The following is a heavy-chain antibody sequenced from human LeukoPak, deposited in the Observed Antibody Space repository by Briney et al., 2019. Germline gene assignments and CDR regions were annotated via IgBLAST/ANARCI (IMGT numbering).Heavy chain of an antibody. J-gene: IGHJ1*01. V-gene: IGHV5-51*01. Sequence: GESLKISCKGSGYSFATYWIAWVRQMPGKGLEWMGIIYPGDSDTRYSPSFQGQVTISADKSISTAYLQWSSLKASDTAMYYCARHYCSSSSCFRSEYLQYWGQGTLVTVSS. CDR2: IYPGDSDT. CDR1: GYSFATYW. D-gene: IGHD2-2*01. CDR3: ARHYCSSSSCFRSEYLQY.